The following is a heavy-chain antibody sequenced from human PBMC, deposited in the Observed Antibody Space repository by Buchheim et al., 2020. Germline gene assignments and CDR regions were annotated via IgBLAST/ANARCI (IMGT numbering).Heavy chain of an antibody. J-gene: IGHJ4*02. CDR3: ARGRDDNSGYFDY. D-gene: IGHD3-22*01. CDR2: ISDSSRTK. Sequence: EVQLVDSGGGLVQPGGSLRLSCAASGFTFNNYEMNWVRQAPGKGLEWVSYISDSSRTKYYADSVKGRFTVSRDNGQNSLSLQMNSLRAEDTAVYYCARGRDDNSGYFDYWGQGTL. V-gene: IGHV3-48*03. CDR1: GFTFNNYE.